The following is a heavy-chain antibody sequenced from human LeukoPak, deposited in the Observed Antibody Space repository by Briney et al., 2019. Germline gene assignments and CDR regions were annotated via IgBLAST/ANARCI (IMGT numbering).Heavy chain of an antibody. J-gene: IGHJ4*02. CDR2: ISSSGSTI. D-gene: IGHD5-12*01. CDR3: ARAFPWINDY. V-gene: IGHV3-48*03. CDR1: GFTFSSYE. Sequence: GGSLRLSCAASGFTFSSYEMNWVRQAPGKGLEWVSYISSSGSTIYYADSVKGRFTISRDNAKNSLYLQMNSLRAEDTAVYYCARAFPWINDYWGQGTLVTVSS.